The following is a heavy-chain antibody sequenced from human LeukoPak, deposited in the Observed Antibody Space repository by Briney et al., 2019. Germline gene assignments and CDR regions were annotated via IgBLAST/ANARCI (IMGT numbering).Heavy chain of an antibody. D-gene: IGHD3-3*01. J-gene: IGHJ6*03. CDR1: GGTFINSA. V-gene: IGHV1-69*05. Sequence: GASVKVSCKPPGGTFINSAISWVRPAPGQGLEWLGGTIPLFGTTDYGAKPQDRVTITTDESTNTAYMELRSLRSEDTAVYYCARGKITIYGATEPHYYMDVWGKGTTVTVSS. CDR3: ARGKITIYGATEPHYYMDV. CDR2: TIPLFGTT.